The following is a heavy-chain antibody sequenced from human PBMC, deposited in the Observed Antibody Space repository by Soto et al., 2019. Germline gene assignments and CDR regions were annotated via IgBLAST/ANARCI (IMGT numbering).Heavy chain of an antibody. CDR3: ARGWWLRRGNAFDI. CDR1: GFTVSSNY. J-gene: IGHJ3*02. V-gene: IGHV3-53*01. CDR2: IYSGGST. Sequence: GGSLRLSCAASGFTVSSNYMSWVRQAPGKGLEWVSVIYSGGSTYYADSVKGRFTISRDNSKNTLYLQMNSLRAEDTAVYYCARGWWLRRGNAFDIWGQGTMVTVSS. D-gene: IGHD2-15*01.